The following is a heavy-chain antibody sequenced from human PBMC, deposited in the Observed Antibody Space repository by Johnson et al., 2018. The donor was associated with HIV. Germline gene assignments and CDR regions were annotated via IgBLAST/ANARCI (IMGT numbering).Heavy chain of an antibody. CDR3: ARVRPKGSFDI. V-gene: IGHV3-66*01. CDR2: IYSGGST. Sequence: VQLVESGGGLVQPGGSLRLSCAASGFTVSSNYMSWVRQPPGKGLEWVSVIYSGGSTHYADSVKGRFTISRDNSKNSLYLRMNSLRVEDTAVYYCARVRPKGSFDIWGQGTMVTVSS. D-gene: IGHD1-1*01. J-gene: IGHJ3*02. CDR1: GFTVSSNY.